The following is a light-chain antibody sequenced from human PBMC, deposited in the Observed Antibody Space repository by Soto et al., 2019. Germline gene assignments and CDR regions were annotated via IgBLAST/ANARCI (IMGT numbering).Light chain of an antibody. CDR2: EVS. Sequence: QSALTQPASVSGSPGQSITISCTGTSSDVGGYNYVSWYQQHQGKAPKLMIYEVSNRPSGVSNRFSGSKSGNTASLTISGLQAEDEADYYCSSYTSSSTLDVFGTGTKLTVL. V-gene: IGLV2-14*01. CDR1: SSDVGGYNY. J-gene: IGLJ1*01. CDR3: SSYTSSSTLDV.